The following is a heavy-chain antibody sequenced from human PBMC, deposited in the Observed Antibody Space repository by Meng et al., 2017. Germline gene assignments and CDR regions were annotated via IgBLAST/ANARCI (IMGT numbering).Heavy chain of an antibody. V-gene: IGHV3-74*01. J-gene: IGHJ5*02. Sequence: HVVAAGAGLIPRGGYLILCVSAIGFTFSSYWMSLVRQVPGKGQECVSRNKSDGSNTNYAESVKGRFTISRDNAQNTLYLQMNSLRAEDTAVYYCGRASWGGVDQWGQGTLVTVSS. D-gene: IGHD3-10*01. CDR3: GRASWGGVDQ. CDR1: GFTFSSYW. CDR2: NKSDGSNT.